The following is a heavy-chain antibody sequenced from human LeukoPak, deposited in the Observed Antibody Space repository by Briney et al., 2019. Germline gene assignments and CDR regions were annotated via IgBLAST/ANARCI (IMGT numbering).Heavy chain of an antibody. V-gene: IGHV4-34*01. Sequence: SETLSLTCAVYGGSFNDYYWGWIRQPPGKGLEWIGSIYYSGSTYYNPSLKSRITISVDTSKNQFSLKLSSVTAADTAVYYCARATFESTVTNWFDPWGQGTLVTVSS. CDR2: IYYSGST. CDR1: GGSFNDYY. D-gene: IGHD4-17*01. CDR3: ARATFESTVTNWFDP. J-gene: IGHJ5*02.